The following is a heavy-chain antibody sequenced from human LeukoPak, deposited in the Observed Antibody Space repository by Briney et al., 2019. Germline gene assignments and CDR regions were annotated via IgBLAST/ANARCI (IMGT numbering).Heavy chain of an antibody. V-gene: IGHV3-48*01. Sequence: PGGSLRLSCAASGFTFSSSSMNWVRQAPGKGLEWVSYISSTSTTLYYADSERGRFTISRDNAKNSLYLQMNSLRAEDTAVYYCARLEEDYDILTGYYPRPDYGMDVWGQGTTVTVSS. CDR1: GFTFSSSS. J-gene: IGHJ6*02. CDR3: ARLEEDYDILTGYYPRPDYGMDV. CDR2: ISSTSTTL. D-gene: IGHD3-9*01.